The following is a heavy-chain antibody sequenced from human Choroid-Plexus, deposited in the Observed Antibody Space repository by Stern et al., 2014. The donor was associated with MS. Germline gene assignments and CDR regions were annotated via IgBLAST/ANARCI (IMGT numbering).Heavy chain of an antibody. V-gene: IGHV3-30*18. CDR2: ISYDGSDK. Sequence: VHLVESGGGVAQPGRPLILSCAASGFTFSNFGMHWVRQAPGKGLEWVALISYDGSDKYYADSVKGRFTIFRDNSKNALYMHMNSLGAEDTAVYYCAKDRQWSTYFFDYWGQGSLVTVSS. CDR3: AKDRQWSTYFFDY. J-gene: IGHJ4*02. D-gene: IGHD2-15*01. CDR1: GFTFSNFG.